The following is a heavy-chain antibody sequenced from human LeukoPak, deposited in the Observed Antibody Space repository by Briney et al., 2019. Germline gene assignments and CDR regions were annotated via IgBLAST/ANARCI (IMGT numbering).Heavy chain of an antibody. D-gene: IGHD2-21*02. CDR1: GGTFSSYA. J-gene: IGHJ6*03. V-gene: IGHV1-69*06. Sequence: SVKVSCKASGGTFSSYAISWVRQAPGQGLEWMGGIIPIFGTANYAQKFQGRVTITADKSTSTAYMELSSLRSEDTAVYYCARASGPYCGGDCYTNYYYYYYMDVWGKGTTVTISS. CDR3: ARASGPYCGGDCYTNYYYYYYMDV. CDR2: IIPIFGTA.